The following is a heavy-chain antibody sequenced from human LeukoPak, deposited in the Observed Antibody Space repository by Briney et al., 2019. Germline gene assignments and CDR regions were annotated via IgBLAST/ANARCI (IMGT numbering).Heavy chain of an antibody. CDR2: IYYSGST. D-gene: IGHD2-15*01. Sequence: SETLSLTCTVSGGSISGYYWSWIRQPPGKGLEYIGHIYYSGSTNYNPSLESRVTILVATSKNQFSLRLSSVTAADTALYYCARRGYCSGGSCYSFDYWGQGTLVTVSS. J-gene: IGHJ4*02. V-gene: IGHV4-59*08. CDR3: ARRGYCSGGSCYSFDY. CDR1: GGSISGYY.